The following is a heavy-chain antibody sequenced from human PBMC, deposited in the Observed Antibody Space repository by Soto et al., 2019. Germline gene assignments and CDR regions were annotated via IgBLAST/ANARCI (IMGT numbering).Heavy chain of an antibody. J-gene: IGHJ4*02. D-gene: IGHD3-9*01. CDR1: GGSISSYS. CDR3: ARANYDILTGPKYDY. CDR2: IYYSGST. Sequence: LSLTCTVSGGSISSYSWSWIRQPPGKGLEWIGYIYYSGSTNYNPSLKSRVTISVDTSKNQFSLKLSSVTAADTAVYYCARANYDILTGPKYDYWGQGTLVTVSS. V-gene: IGHV4-59*01.